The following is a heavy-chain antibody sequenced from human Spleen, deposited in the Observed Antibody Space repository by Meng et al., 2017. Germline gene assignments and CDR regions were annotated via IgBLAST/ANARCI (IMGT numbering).Heavy chain of an antibody. CDR2: TSYSGNT. D-gene: IGHD3-3*01. CDR3: ARGPHYYSWSGIDY. V-gene: IGHV4-30-4*08. J-gene: IGHJ4*02. CDR1: GGSISTSGYY. Sequence: QLQRKESGPGRVKPSEALSRACSVSGGSISTSGYYWGWIRQPPGKGLEWIGYTSYSGNTYYNPSLKSRITISVDRSRNQFSLKLSSVTAADTAVYYCARGPHYYSWSGIDYWGQGALVTVSS.